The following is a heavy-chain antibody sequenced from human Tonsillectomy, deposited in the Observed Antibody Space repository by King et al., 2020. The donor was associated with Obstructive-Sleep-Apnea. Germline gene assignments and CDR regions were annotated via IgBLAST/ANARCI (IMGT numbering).Heavy chain of an antibody. CDR2: IRQDGSDK. Sequence: VQLVESGGGLVQPGGSLRLSCAASGFTFNNYRMSWVRQTPGKGLEWLANIRQDGSDKHYVDSVKGRFTISRDNAENSLYLQMNSLRAEDTAVYYCTGDYASTGTTGYYGIDFWGQGTLVTVSS. D-gene: IGHD3-9*01. CDR1: GFTFNNYR. J-gene: IGHJ4*02. V-gene: IGHV3-7*01. CDR3: TGDYASTGTTGYYGIDF.